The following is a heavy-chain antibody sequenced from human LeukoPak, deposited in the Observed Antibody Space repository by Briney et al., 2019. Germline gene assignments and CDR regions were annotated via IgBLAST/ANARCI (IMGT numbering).Heavy chain of an antibody. CDR2: IYYSGST. V-gene: IGHV4-39*07. CDR3: ARDLVITFGGVILGTMGFDP. Sequence: SETLSLTCTVSGGSISSSSYYWGWIRQPPGKGLEWIGSIYYSGSTYYNPSLKSRVTISVDTSKNQFSLKLSSVTAADTAVYYCARDLVITFGGVILGTMGFDPWGQGTLVTVSS. D-gene: IGHD3-16*02. CDR1: GGSISSSSYY. J-gene: IGHJ5*02.